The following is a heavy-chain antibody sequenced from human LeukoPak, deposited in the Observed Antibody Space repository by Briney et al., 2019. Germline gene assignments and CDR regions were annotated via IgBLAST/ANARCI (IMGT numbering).Heavy chain of an antibody. V-gene: IGHV3-66*01. CDR1: GFSISNNY. CDR2: IYSGGRT. CDR3: ASDSYSPEYFQH. J-gene: IGHJ1*01. Sequence: GGSLRLSCAASGFSISNNYMSWVRQAPGKGVEWVSVIYSGGRTFYAASVKGRFTISRDNSKNTLYLQMNSLRAGDTAVYYCASDSYSPEYFQHWGQGTLVTVSS. D-gene: IGHD2-15*01.